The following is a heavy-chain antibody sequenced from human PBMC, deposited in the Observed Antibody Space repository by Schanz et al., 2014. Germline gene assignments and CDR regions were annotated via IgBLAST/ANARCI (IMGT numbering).Heavy chain of an antibody. V-gene: IGHV3-21*05. D-gene: IGHD6-13*01. Sequence: VQLVESGGGVVQFGRSLRLSCAASGFTFNSYAMTWVRQAPGKGLEWVSYISGTTTYTNYADSVKGRFTISRDNAKNSLYLQMNSLRAEDTAVYYCAREQIMAAAGLVDYWGHGTLVTVSS. CDR1: GFTFNSYA. J-gene: IGHJ4*01. CDR2: ISGTTTYT. CDR3: AREQIMAAAGLVDY.